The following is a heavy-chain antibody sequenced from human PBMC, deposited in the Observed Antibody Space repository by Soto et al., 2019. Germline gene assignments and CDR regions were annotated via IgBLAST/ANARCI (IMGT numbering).Heavy chain of an antibody. D-gene: IGHD6-19*01. V-gene: IGHV3-23*01. CDR2: ISGSGGST. CDR3: AKALESIAVALDAFDI. Sequence: LRLSCAASGFTFSSYAMSWVRQAPGKGLEWVSAISGSGGSTYYADSVKGRFTISRDNSKNTLYLQMNSLRAEDTAVYYCAKALESIAVALDAFDIWGQGTMVTVSS. J-gene: IGHJ3*02. CDR1: GFTFSSYA.